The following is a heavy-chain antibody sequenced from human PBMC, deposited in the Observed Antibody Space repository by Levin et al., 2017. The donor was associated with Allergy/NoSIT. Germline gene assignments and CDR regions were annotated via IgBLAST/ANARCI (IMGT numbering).Heavy chain of an antibody. V-gene: IGHV3-53*01. CDR1: GFTVSSNY. CDR2: IYSGGST. CDR3: ARGHYGPYYFDY. Sequence: GGSLRLSCAASGFTVSSNYMSWVRQAPGKGLEWVSVIYSGGSTYYADSVKGRFTISRDNSKNTLYLQMNSLRAEDTAVYYCARGHYGPYYFDYWGQGTLVTVSS. D-gene: IGHD4-17*01. J-gene: IGHJ4*02.